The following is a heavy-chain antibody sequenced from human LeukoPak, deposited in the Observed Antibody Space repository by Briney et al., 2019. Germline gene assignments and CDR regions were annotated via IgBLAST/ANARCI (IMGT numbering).Heavy chain of an antibody. CDR3: AKYGSGSYSENYYMDV. CDR1: GGSFSGYY. D-gene: IGHD3-10*01. Sequence: SETLSLTCAVYGGSFSGYYWSWIRQPPGKGLEWTGEINHSGSTNYNPSLKSRVTISVDTSKNQFSLKLSSVTAADTAVYYCAKYGSGSYSENYYMDVWGKGTTVTVSS. V-gene: IGHV4-34*01. J-gene: IGHJ6*03. CDR2: INHSGST.